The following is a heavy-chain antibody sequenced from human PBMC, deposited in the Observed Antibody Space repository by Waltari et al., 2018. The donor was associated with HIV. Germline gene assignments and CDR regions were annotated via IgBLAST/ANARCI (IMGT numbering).Heavy chain of an antibody. D-gene: IGHD3-10*01. CDR3: ARGSGSTSYYNYYYGMDV. CDR2: IYYSGRT. Sequence: QVQLQESGPGLVKPSETLSLTCTVSGGSINNYYWSWIRQPPGKGLEWIGYIYYSGRTNYNPSLKSRVTISIDTSKNQFSLRLRSVTAADTAVYYCARGSGSTSYYNYYYGMDVWGQGTSVAVSS. V-gene: IGHV4-59*08. CDR1: GGSINNYY. J-gene: IGHJ6*02.